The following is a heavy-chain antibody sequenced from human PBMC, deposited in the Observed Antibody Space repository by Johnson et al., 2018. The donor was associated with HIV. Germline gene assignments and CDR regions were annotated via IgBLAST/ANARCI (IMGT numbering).Heavy chain of an antibody. J-gene: IGHJ3*02. V-gene: IGHV3-30*18. Sequence: VQLVESGGGVVQPGRSLRLSCAASGFTFSTFAMHWVRQAPGKGLEWMAVISYDGRKKYYADSVKGRFTISRDNSKNTLYLQMNSLRVEDTAVYYCAKFGRIPRELEDAFDIWGQGTMVTVSS. CDR1: GFTFSTFA. D-gene: IGHD1-26*01. CDR3: AKFGRIPRELEDAFDI. CDR2: ISYDGRKK.